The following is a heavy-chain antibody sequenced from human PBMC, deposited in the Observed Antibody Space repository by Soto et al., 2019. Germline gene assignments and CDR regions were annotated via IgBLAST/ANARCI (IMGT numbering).Heavy chain of an antibody. V-gene: IGHV4-34*01. J-gene: IGHJ4*02. CDR1: GGSFSGYY. CDR2: MNHSGNI. D-gene: IGHD3-9*01. CDR3: ARGSIFFHDD. Sequence: SETLSLTCVVDGGSFSGYYWTWIRQPPGKGLEWIGEMNHSGNINYNPSLKSRVTISLDTAKNQFSLRLSSVTGADTATYYCARGSIFFHDDWGQGALVTVSS.